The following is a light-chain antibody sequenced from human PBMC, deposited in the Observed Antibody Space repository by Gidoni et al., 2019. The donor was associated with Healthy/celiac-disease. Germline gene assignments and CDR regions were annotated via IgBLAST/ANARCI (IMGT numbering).Light chain of an antibody. Sequence: EIVLTQSPATLSLSPGERATLSCRASQSIRNYLAWYQQKPGQAPRLLIYDASNRATGIPARFSGSGSGTDFTLTISSLEPEDFAVYYCQHRSNWPPTFGQGTKVEIK. CDR1: QSIRNY. CDR2: DAS. V-gene: IGKV3-11*01. CDR3: QHRSNWPPT. J-gene: IGKJ1*01.